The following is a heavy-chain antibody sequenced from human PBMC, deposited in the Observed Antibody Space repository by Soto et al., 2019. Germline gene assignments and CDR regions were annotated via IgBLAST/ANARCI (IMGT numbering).Heavy chain of an antibody. D-gene: IGHD3-9*01. V-gene: IGHV1-69*06. CDR3: ARDSRYDILTGYYAPYYYGMDV. CDR1: GGTLSSYA. Sequence: PVKLSCKASGGTLSSYAISWVRQAPGQGLEWMGGIIPIFGTANYAQKFQSRVTITADKSTSTAYMELSSLRSEDTAVYYCARDSRYDILTGYYAPYYYGMDVWGQGTTVTVSS. CDR2: IIPIFGTA. J-gene: IGHJ6*02.